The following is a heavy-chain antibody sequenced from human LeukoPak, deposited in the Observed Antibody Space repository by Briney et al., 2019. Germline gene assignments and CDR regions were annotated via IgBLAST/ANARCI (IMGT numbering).Heavy chain of an antibody. CDR3: ARERVSPFYGSGSLYYYYGMDV. D-gene: IGHD3-10*01. Sequence: PGASVKVSCKASGYTFTGYYMHWVRQAPGQGLEWMGWINPNSGGTNYAQKFQGWVTMTRDTSISTAYMELSRLRSNDTAVYYCARERVSPFYGSGSLYYYYGMDVWGQGTTVTVSS. CDR2: INPNSGGT. CDR1: GYTFTGYY. J-gene: IGHJ6*02. V-gene: IGHV1-2*04.